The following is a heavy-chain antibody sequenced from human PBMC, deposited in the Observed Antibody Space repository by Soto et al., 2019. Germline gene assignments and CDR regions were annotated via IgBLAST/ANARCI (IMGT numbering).Heavy chain of an antibody. CDR1: GGTFSSYA. J-gene: IGHJ4*02. CDR3: AREDYGGNSEGGFDY. V-gene: IGHV1-69*13. D-gene: IGHD4-17*01. CDR2: IIPIFGTA. Sequence: SVKVSCKASGGTFSSYAISWVRQAPGQGLEWMGGIIPIFGTANYAQKFQGRVTITADESTSTAYMELSSLRSEDTAVYYCAREDYGGNSEGGFDYWGQGTLVTVSS.